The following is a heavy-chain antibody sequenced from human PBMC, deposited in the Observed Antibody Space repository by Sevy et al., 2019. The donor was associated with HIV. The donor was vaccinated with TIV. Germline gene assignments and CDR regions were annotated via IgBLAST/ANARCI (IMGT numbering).Heavy chain of an antibody. CDR3: ARDGNGLFDY. D-gene: IGHD2-8*01. J-gene: IGHJ4*02. CDR2: ISSSSSTI. Sequence: GGSLGLSCAASGFTFSSYNMNWVRQAPGKGLEWVSYISSSSSTIYYADSVKGRFTISRDNAKNSLYLQMNSLRAEDTAVYYCARDGNGLFDYWGQGTLVTVSS. V-gene: IGHV3-48*01. CDR1: GFTFSSYN.